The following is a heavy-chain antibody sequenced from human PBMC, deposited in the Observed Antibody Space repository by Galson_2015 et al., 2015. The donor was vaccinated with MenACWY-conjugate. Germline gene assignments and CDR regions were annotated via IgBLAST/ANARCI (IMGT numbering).Heavy chain of an antibody. V-gene: IGHV4-61*02. D-gene: IGHD1-26*01. Sequence: TLSLTCTVSGGSISSGSYYWTWIRQPAGEGLEWIGLIYTSGSTKYNPSLKSRVTISLDTSKNQVFLILSSVTAADTAVYYCAREPTYSGSFGWFDPWGQGTLVTVSS. CDR2: IYTSGST. CDR1: GGSISSGSYY. CDR3: AREPTYSGSFGWFDP. J-gene: IGHJ5*02.